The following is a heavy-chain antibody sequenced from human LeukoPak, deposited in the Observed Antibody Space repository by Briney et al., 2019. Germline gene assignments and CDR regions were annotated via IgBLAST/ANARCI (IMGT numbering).Heavy chain of an antibody. CDR1: GYTFTGYY. CDR2: INPNGGGT. V-gene: IGHV1-2*02. Sequence: EASVKVSCKASGYTFTGYYMHWVRQAPGQGLEWMGWINPNGGGTNYAQKFQGRVTMTRDTSISTAYMELSRLRSDDTAVYYCARVPLHWEYFDYWGQGTLVTVSS. D-gene: IGHD1-26*01. J-gene: IGHJ4*02. CDR3: ARVPLHWEYFDY.